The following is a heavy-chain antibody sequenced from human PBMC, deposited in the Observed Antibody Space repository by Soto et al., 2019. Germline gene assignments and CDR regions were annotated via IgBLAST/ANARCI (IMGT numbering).Heavy chain of an antibody. D-gene: IGHD2-15*01. Sequence: GGSLRLSCAASGFTFDDYAMHWVRQAPGKGLEWVSGISWNSGSIGYADSVKGRFTISRDNAKNSLYLQMNSLRAEDTALYYCAKDITPFRDSALFDYWGQGTLVTVSS. CDR3: AKDITPFRDSALFDY. CDR2: ISWNSGSI. J-gene: IGHJ4*02. V-gene: IGHV3-9*01. CDR1: GFTFDDYA.